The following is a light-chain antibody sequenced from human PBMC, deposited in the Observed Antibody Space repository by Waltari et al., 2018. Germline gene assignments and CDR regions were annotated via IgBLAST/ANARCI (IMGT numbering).Light chain of an antibody. Sequence: EIVLTQSPGTLSLSPGERVTLSCRASQSVSRTLAWYQQKPGQAPSLLIYDASTRATGIPDRFSGSGSGTDFSLTISRLEPEDFAVYYCQKYVTLPATFGQGTKVEIK. CDR3: QKYVTLPAT. V-gene: IGKV3-20*01. CDR2: DAS. CDR1: QSVSRT. J-gene: IGKJ1*01.